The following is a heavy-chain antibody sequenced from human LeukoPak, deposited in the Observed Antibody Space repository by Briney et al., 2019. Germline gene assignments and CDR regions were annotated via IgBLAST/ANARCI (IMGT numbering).Heavy chain of an antibody. Sequence: SETLSLTCTVSGASVSSSYWGWIRQPPGKGLEWIGTISYTGNTYYNPSLKSRVTISVDTSKNQFSLKLTSVTAADTTVYYCARQDSTGYYDYYFDYWGQGTLVTVSS. CDR2: ISYTGNT. J-gene: IGHJ4*02. D-gene: IGHD3-22*01. V-gene: IGHV4-39*01. CDR1: GASVSSSY. CDR3: ARQDSTGYYDYYFDY.